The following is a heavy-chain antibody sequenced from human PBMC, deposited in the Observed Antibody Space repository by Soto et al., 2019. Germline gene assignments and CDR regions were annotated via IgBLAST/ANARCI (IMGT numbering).Heavy chain of an antibody. CDR3: ARSPPSYCGGDCYPRDNWFDP. J-gene: IGHJ5*02. D-gene: IGHD2-21*02. CDR2: IYYSGST. Sequence: SETLSLTCTVSGGSISSGGYYWSWISQHPGKGLEWIGYIYYSGSTYYNPSLKSRVTISVDTSKNQFSLKLSSVTAADTAVYYCARSPPSYCGGDCYPRDNWFDPWGQGTLVTVSS. V-gene: IGHV4-31*03. CDR1: GGSISSGGYY.